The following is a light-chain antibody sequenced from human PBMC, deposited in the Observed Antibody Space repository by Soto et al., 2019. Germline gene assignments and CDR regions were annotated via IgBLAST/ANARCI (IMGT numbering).Light chain of an antibody. CDR1: QSISRW. V-gene: IGKV1-5*01. CDR3: QQYNTYST. CDR2: DAS. Sequence: DIRMTQSPSTLSSSGGDRVTITCRASQSISRWLAWYQQKPGKAPQALIYDASSLRSGVPSRFSGNGSGTEFTLTISSLQPDDFATYYCQQYNTYSTFGQGTRLE. J-gene: IGKJ5*01.